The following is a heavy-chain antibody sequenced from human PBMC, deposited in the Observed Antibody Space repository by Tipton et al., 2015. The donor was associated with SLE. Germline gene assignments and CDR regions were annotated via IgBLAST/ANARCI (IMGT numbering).Heavy chain of an antibody. CDR1: SASINTADYF. CDR3: AKDYNHDNADYN. J-gene: IGHJ4*02. CDR2: IYHGEDL. D-gene: IGHD4-17*01. Sequence: TLSLTCTVSSASINTADYFWGWTRQSPGKGLEWIGSIYHGEDLYHNPSLKSRVTISVDTSKNQFSLKLSSVTVADTAVYYCAKDYNHDNADYNWGQGTLVTVSS. V-gene: IGHV4-39*07.